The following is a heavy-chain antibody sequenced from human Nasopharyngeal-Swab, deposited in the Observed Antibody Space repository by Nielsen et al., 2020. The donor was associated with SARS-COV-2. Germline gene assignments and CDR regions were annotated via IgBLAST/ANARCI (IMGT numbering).Heavy chain of an antibody. CDR1: GFTFSNYY. V-gene: IGHV3-11*04. D-gene: IGHD1-26*01. Sequence: GSLKISCAASGFTFSNYYMSWIRQAPGKGLEWVSYISSSGSTIYYADSVKGRLTISRDNAKNSLYLQMNSLRADDTAVYYCARATAYSGSYYFDYWGQGTLVTVSS. J-gene: IGHJ4*02. CDR3: ARATAYSGSYYFDY. CDR2: ISSSGSTI.